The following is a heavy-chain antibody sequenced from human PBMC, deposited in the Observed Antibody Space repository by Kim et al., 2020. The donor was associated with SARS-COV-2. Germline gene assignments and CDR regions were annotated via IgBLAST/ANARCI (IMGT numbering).Heavy chain of an antibody. V-gene: IGHV1-2*02. J-gene: IGHJ3*01. Sequence: ASVKVSCKASAYSFTAHYMHWVRQAPGQGPEWMGWINPNSGGTNYAEKFEGRVTMTRDTSVSTVYMELTRLRADDTAVYNCVRDWKTYLWGSYRYSALDVRGQRTNDSVFS. D-gene: IGHD3-16*02. CDR2: INPNSGGT. CDR3: VRDWKTYLWGSYRYSALDV. CDR1: AYSFTAHY.